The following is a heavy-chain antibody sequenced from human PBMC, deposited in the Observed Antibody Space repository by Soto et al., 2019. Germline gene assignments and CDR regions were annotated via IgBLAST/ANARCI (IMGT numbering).Heavy chain of an antibody. J-gene: IGHJ3*01. Sequence: QVQLVESGGGVVQPGGSLRLSCATSGFTFSNLGMHWVRQAPGKALEWVGLISKNGDDQYYGDSVKGRFIISRDNSRKTLDLQLNSLSPDDTAVFYCAKDGYNAAFEVWGQGTLVIVSS. CDR1: GFTFSNLG. CDR2: ISKNGDDQ. V-gene: IGHV3-30*19. CDR3: AKDGYNAAFEV. D-gene: IGHD5-12*01.